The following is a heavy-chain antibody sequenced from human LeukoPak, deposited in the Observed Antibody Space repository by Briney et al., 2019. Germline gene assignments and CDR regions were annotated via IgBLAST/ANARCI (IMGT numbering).Heavy chain of an antibody. V-gene: IGHV1-69*13. CDR2: IIPIFGTA. Sequence: ASVKVSCKASGGTFSSYAISWVRQAPGQGLEWMGRIIPIFGTANYAQKFQGRVTITADESTSTAYMELSSLRSEDTAVYYCARDPDYGDYGSYFDYWGQGTLVTVSS. CDR3: ARDPDYGDYGSYFDY. D-gene: IGHD4-17*01. J-gene: IGHJ4*02. CDR1: GGTFSSYA.